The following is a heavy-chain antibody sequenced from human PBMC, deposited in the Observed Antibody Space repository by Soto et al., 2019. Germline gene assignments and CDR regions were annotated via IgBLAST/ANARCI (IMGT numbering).Heavy chain of an antibody. J-gene: IGHJ4*02. Sequence: SVKVSCNASGGTFSSYAISGVRQAPGQGLEWMGGIIPIFGTANYAQKFQGRVTITADKSTSTIYMELSSLRSEDTAVYYCAIIGSYCGGDCYSWGQGTLVTVSS. D-gene: IGHD2-21*02. V-gene: IGHV1-69*06. CDR2: IIPIFGTA. CDR3: AIIGSYCGGDCYS. CDR1: GGTFSSYA.